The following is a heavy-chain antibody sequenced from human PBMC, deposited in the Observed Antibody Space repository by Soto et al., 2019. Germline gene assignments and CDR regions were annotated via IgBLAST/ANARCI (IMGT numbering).Heavy chain of an antibody. D-gene: IGHD3-3*01. Sequence: QVQLVQSGAEVKKPGSSVKVSCKASGGTFSSYAISWVRQAPGQGLEWMGGIIPIFGTANYAQKFKGRVTITAGKSTSTAYMEPSSLRSEDTAVYYCATVRVRFLEWLGAEGWGQGTLVTVSS. CDR2: IIPIFGTA. J-gene: IGHJ4*02. CDR1: GGTFSSYA. CDR3: ATVRVRFLEWLGAEG. V-gene: IGHV1-69*14.